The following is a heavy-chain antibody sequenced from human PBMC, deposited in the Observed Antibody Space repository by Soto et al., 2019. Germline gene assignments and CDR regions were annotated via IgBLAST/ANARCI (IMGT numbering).Heavy chain of an antibody. V-gene: IGHV3-53*01. Sequence: EVQLVESGGGLIQPGGSLRLSCAASGFTVSNNSMSWVRQAPGKGLECVSILYDNGNTYYADSVTGRFTISRDNSLTTLYLQMNSLRADDTDVYYCTMLGIYDYWGQGTLVTVSS. CDR1: GFTVSNNS. D-gene: IGHD7-27*01. J-gene: IGHJ4*02. CDR2: LYDNGNT. CDR3: TMLGIYDY.